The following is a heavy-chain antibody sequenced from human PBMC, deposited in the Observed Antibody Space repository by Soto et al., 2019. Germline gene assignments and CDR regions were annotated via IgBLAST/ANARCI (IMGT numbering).Heavy chain of an antibody. V-gene: IGHV3-23*01. Sequence: EVLLLESGGGLVQPGGPLRLSCAAPGFPFNTFAMTWFRQAPGKGLEWVSALSGSGSLSYYADSVKGRFTISRANSKKPMYLQMNTLRVDETAVYFCARDRGGALDSWGQGTLVTVSS. CDR2: LSGSGSLS. J-gene: IGHJ4*02. D-gene: IGHD2-15*01. CDR1: GFPFNTFA. CDR3: ARDRGGALDS.